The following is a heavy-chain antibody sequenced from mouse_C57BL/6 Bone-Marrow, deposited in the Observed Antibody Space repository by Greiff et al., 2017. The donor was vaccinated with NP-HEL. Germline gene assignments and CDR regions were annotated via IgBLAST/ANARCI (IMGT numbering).Heavy chain of an antibody. V-gene: IGHV3-8*01. CDR1: GYSITSDY. CDR2: ISYSGST. Sequence: DVMLVESGPGLAKPSQTLSLTCSVTGYSITSDYWNWIRKFPGNKLEYMGYISYSGSTYYNPSLKSRISITRDTSKNQYYLQLNSVTTEDTATYYCARRRSTMVTTRYFDVWGTGTTVTVSS. J-gene: IGHJ1*03. CDR3: ARRRSTMVTTRYFDV. D-gene: IGHD2-2*01.